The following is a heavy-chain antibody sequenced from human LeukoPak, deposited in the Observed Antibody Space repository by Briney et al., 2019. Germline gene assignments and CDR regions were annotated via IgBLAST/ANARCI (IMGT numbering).Heavy chain of an antibody. CDR1: GGSISSGGYY. V-gene: IGHV4-31*03. CDR3: ARGGGTRANWGSLDY. CDR2: IYYSGST. J-gene: IGHJ4*02. D-gene: IGHD7-27*01. Sequence: SETLSLTCTGSGGSISSGGYYWNWIRQHPGKGLEWIGYIYYSGSTYYNPSLKSRFTMSVDTSKNQFSLNLSSVTAADAAVYYCARGGGTRANWGSLDYWGQGTLVTVSS.